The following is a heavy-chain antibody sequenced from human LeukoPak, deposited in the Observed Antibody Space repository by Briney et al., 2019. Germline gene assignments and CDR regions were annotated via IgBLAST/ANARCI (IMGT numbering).Heavy chain of an antibody. V-gene: IGHV3-53*01. D-gene: IGHD3-22*01. CDR3: ARDGGYYYDSSAVY. Sequence: GGSLRLSCAASGFTVSINYMSWVRQAPGEGLEWVSVIYSGGSTYYADSVKGRFTISRDNSKNTLYLQMNSLRAEDTAVYYCARDGGYYYDSSAVYWGQGTLVTVSS. CDR1: GFTVSINY. J-gene: IGHJ4*02. CDR2: IYSGGST.